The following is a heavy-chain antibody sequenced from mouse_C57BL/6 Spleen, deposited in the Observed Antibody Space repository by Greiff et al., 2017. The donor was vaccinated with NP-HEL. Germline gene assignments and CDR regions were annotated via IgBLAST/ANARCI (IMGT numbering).Heavy chain of an antibody. J-gene: IGHJ1*03. CDR2: ISYSGST. Sequence: ESGPGMVKPSQSLSLSCTVTGYSITSGYDWHWIRHFPGNKLEWMGYISYSGSTNYNPSLKSRISITHDTSKNHFFLKVNSVTTEDTATYYCARVDYDWYFDVWGTGTTVTVSS. CDR1: GYSITSGYD. V-gene: IGHV3-1*01. CDR3: ARVDYDWYFDV. D-gene: IGHD2-4*01.